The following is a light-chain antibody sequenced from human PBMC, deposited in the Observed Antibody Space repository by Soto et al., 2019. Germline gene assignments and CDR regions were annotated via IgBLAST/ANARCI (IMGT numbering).Light chain of an antibody. Sequence: QLVLTQPPSVSGAPGQRVTISCTGSSSNIGAGYDVHWYQQRPGTAPKLLIYGNSNRPSGVPDRFSGSKSGTSASLAITGLQAEDEADYYCQSYDSSLPYVFGTGTKLTVL. CDR1: SSNIGAGYD. V-gene: IGLV1-40*01. CDR2: GNS. J-gene: IGLJ1*01. CDR3: QSYDSSLPYV.